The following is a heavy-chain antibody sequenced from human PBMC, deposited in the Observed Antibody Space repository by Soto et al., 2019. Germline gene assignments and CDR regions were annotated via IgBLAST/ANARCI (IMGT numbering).Heavy chain of an antibody. V-gene: IGHV5-51*01. J-gene: IGHJ3*02. CDR1: GYSFTSYW. D-gene: IGHD2-2*01. Sequence: GESLKISCKGSGYSFTSYWIGWVRQMPGKGLEWMGIIYPGDSDTRYSPSFQGQVTISADKSISTAYLQWSSLKASDTAMYYCARRKIVVVPAETLGDAFDIWGQGTMVTVS. CDR3: ARRKIVVVPAETLGDAFDI. CDR2: IYPGDSDT.